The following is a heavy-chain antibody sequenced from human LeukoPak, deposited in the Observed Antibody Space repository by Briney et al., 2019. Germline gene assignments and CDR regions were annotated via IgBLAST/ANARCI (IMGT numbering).Heavy chain of an antibody. D-gene: IGHD1-1*01. V-gene: IGHV3-23*01. CDR1: GSSFGNSD. J-gene: IGHJ4*02. CDR2: INYNGRST. Sequence: GGSLRLSCAATGSSFGNSDMNWFRQAPGEGPHWVANINYNGRSTSYADSVKGRFTIARDNSKSMLFLQMNGLRAEDTALYYCAKDPNWEGGYWGQGTLVTVSS. CDR3: AKDPNWEGGY.